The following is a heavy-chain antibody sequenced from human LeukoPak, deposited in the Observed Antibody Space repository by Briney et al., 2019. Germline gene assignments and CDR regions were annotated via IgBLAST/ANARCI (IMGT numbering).Heavy chain of an antibody. J-gene: IGHJ4*02. D-gene: IGHD6-13*01. Sequence: SETLSLTCTVSGGSISSSLYHWGWIRQPPGKGLEWIGTIYYSGSTYYNPSLKGRVTISVDTSKTQFSLKVSSVTAADTAVYYCARHEWQQLVKFDYWGQGALVTVSS. V-gene: IGHV4-39*01. CDR2: IYYSGST. CDR1: GGSISSSLYH. CDR3: ARHEWQQLVKFDY.